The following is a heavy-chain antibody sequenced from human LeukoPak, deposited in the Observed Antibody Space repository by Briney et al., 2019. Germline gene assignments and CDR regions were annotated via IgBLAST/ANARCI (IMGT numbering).Heavy chain of an antibody. CDR3: ARDYYVWGSYRPYYFDY. V-gene: IGHV4-34*01. Sequence: SETLSLTCAVYGGSFSGYYWSWIRQPPGKGLEYIGSMYHSGSTFYNPSLKSRVTISVDTSKNQFSLKLSSVTAADTAVYYCARDYYVWGSYRPYYFDYWGQGTLVTVSS. CDR1: GGSFSGYY. J-gene: IGHJ4*02. D-gene: IGHD3-16*02. CDR2: MYHSGST.